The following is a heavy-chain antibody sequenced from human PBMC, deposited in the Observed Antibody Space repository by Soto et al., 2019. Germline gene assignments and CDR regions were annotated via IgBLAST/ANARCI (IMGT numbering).Heavy chain of an antibody. D-gene: IGHD5-18*01. Sequence: GGSLGLSCAASGFTFSSYWMSWVRQAPGKGLEWVANIKQDGSEKYYVDSVKGRFTISRDNAKNSLYLQMKSLRAEDTAVYYCARESTETAMVFNYYYYYYMDVWGKGTTVTVSS. CDR1: GFTFSSYW. J-gene: IGHJ6*03. CDR3: ARESTETAMVFNYYYYYYMDV. V-gene: IGHV3-7*01. CDR2: IKQDGSEK.